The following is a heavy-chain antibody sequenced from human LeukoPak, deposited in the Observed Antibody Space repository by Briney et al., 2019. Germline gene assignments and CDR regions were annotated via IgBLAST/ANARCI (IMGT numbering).Heavy chain of an antibody. CDR1: GYTFTSYD. CDR2: MNPNSGNT. CDR3: ARGYSSILPLSRAMFSMVRGVHKLGFDP. Sequence: GASVKVSCKASGYTFTSYDINWVRQATGQGLEWMGWMNPNSGNTGYAQKFQGRVTMTRNTSISTAYMELSSLRSEDTAVYYCARGYSSILPLSRAMFSMVRGVHKLGFDPWGQGTLVTVSS. D-gene: IGHD3-10*01. V-gene: IGHV1-8*01. J-gene: IGHJ5*02.